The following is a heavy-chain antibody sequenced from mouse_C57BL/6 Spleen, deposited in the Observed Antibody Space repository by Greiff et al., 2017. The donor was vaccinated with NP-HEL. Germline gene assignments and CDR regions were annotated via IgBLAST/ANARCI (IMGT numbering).Heavy chain of an antibody. J-gene: IGHJ4*01. V-gene: IGHV1-50*01. Sequence: QVQLKQPGAELVKPGASVKLSCKASGYTFTSYWMQWVKQRPGQGLEWIGEIDPSDSYTNYNQTFKGKATLTVDTSSSTAYMQLSSLTSEDSAVYYCARYYGSSSPYAMDYWGQGTSVTVSS. D-gene: IGHD1-1*01. CDR3: ARYYGSSSPYAMDY. CDR1: GYTFTSYW. CDR2: IDPSDSYT.